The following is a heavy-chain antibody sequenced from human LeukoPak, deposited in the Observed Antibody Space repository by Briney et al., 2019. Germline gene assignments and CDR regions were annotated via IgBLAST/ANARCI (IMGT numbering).Heavy chain of an antibody. Sequence: PSETLSLTCTVSGGSISSSGYFWGWIRQPPGKGLEWIGEVNLQGGTNYNPSLLRRVAISVDTSANHVSLQMTSVTAADTAVYYCAREGGSYRPLDYSGQGTLVTVSS. J-gene: IGHJ4*02. D-gene: IGHD3-16*02. CDR2: VNLQGGT. CDR1: GGSISSSGYF. V-gene: IGHV4-39*07. CDR3: AREGGSYRPLDY.